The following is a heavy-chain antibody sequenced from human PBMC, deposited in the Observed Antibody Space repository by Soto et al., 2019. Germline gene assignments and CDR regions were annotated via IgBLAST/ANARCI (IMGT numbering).Heavy chain of an antibody. V-gene: IGHV3-48*03. CDR2: ISSSGSTI. CDR1: GFTFSSYE. J-gene: IGHJ4*02. CDR3: ARPRYCTSPCCYRGFDY. D-gene: IGHD2-2*02. Sequence: PRLSCAASGFTFSSYEMNWVRQAQGKGLEWVSYISSSGSTIYYADSVKGRFTISRDNAKNSLYLQMNSLRAEDAAVYYCARPRYCTSPCCYRGFDYWGQVTRVPVSS.